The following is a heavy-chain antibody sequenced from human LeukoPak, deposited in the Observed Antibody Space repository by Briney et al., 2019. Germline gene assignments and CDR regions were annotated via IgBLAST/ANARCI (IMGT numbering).Heavy chain of an antibody. D-gene: IGHD5-18*01. Sequence: GGSLRLSRAAYGFTFRTYAMSWVRQAPGKGLEWDSDISDSGGSTHYADSVKGRFTIPRDNSKNTLYLQMRSLRAEDTAVYFCAKIRGYSYGYGDYWGQGTLVTVSS. CDR3: AKIRGYSYGYGDY. V-gene: IGHV3-23*01. J-gene: IGHJ4*02. CDR1: GFTFRTYA. CDR2: ISDSGGST.